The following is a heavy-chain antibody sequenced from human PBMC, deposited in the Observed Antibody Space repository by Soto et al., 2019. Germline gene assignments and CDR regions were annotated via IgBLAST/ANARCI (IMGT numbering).Heavy chain of an antibody. CDR2: ISAYNGNT. Sequence: ASVKVSCKASGYTFTSYGISWVRQAPGQGLEWMGWISAYNGNTNYAQKLQGRFTMSTDTSTSTAYMELRSLRSDDTAVYYCAREGTYCGGDCYSDYWGQGTLVTVSS. CDR3: AREGTYCGGDCYSDY. D-gene: IGHD2-21*02. CDR1: GYTFTSYG. J-gene: IGHJ4*02. V-gene: IGHV1-18*04.